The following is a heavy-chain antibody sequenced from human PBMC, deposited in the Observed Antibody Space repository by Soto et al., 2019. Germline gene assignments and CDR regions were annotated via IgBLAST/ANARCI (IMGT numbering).Heavy chain of an antibody. V-gene: IGHV3-21*01. CDR1: GFTFSSYS. J-gene: IGHJ6*02. CDR3: VRVLTSVVTHHYYYGMDV. D-gene: IGHD4-17*01. CDR2: ISSSSSYV. Sequence: PGGSLRLSCAASGFTFSSYSMNWVRQAPGKVLEWVSSISSSSSYVYYADSVKGRFTISRDNAKNSLYLQMNSLRAEDTAVYYCVRVLTSVVTHHYYYGMDVWGQGTTVTVSS.